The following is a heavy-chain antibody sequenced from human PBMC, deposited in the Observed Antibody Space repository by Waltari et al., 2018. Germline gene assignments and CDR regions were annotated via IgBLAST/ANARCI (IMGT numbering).Heavy chain of an antibody. J-gene: IGHJ6*02. CDR3: VRRRPCSGDMCYGLDV. D-gene: IGHD2-15*01. CDR2: ISNEGSRK. V-gene: IGHV3-30*03. Sequence: QVQLVESGGGVVQPGRSLRLSCAASGLTFSSFHMHWGRQAPCKGLEWVARISNEGSRKDYADSVKGRFIISRDNSKNTLYLQMDSLRPEDSAMYYCVRRRPCSGDMCYGLDVWGQGTTVTVSS. CDR1: GLTFSSFH.